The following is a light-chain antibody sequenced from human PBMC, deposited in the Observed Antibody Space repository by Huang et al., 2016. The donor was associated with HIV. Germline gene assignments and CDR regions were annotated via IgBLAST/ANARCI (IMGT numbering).Light chain of an antibody. J-gene: IGKJ2*01. Sequence: DIQMTQSPSSLSASVGDRVIISCRASQSINKYLNWYQQMPGKAPKLLIYGASTLQRGVSSRFRGSVSGTDFTLTIGSLQPGDAATYYCQQSYKAPRTFGQGTLLEI. CDR3: QQSYKAPRT. CDR2: GAS. CDR1: QSINKY. V-gene: IGKV1-39*01.